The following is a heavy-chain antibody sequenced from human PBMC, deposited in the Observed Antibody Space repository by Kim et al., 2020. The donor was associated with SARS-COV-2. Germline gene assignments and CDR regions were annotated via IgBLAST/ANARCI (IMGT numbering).Heavy chain of an antibody. Sequence: SETLSLTCTVSGGSISSGGYYWSWIRQHPGKGLEWIGYIYYSGSTYYNPSLKSRVTISVDTSKNQFSLKLSSVTAADTAVYYCARDKSPYGSGTNNWFDPWGQGTLVTVSS. D-gene: IGHD3-10*01. CDR1: GGSISSGGYY. V-gene: IGHV4-31*03. J-gene: IGHJ5*02. CDR2: IYYSGST. CDR3: ARDKSPYGSGTNNWFDP.